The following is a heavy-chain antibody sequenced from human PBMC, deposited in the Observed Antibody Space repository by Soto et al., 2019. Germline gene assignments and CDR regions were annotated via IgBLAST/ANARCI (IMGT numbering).Heavy chain of an antibody. Sequence: GSLRLPCATSGFTFSSYAMSWVRQAPGKGLGWVSAISGSGGSTYYADSVKGRFTISRDNSKNTLYLQMNSLRAEDTAVYYCAKDRIGSSIDWGQGTLVTVSS. J-gene: IGHJ4*02. CDR1: GFTFSSYA. CDR2: ISGSGGST. CDR3: AKDRIGSSID. V-gene: IGHV3-23*01. D-gene: IGHD6-6*01.